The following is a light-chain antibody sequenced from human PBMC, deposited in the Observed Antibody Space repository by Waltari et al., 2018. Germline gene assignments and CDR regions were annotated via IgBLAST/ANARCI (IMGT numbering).Light chain of an antibody. Sequence: DIQMTQSPSSLSASVGDQVTIACQSSQNLDRSLAWYQQKSGKAPEPLIFEASNLESGVPSRFSGSGSGTHFSLTISGLQPEDFATYYCQQYDSAPVTFGPGTKLDIK. CDR2: EAS. CDR3: QQYDSAPVT. V-gene: IGKV1-5*01. J-gene: IGKJ3*01. CDR1: QNLDRS.